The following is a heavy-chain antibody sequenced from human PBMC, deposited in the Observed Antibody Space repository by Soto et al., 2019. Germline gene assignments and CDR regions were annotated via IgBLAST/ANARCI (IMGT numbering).Heavy chain of an antibody. V-gene: IGHV3-48*03. D-gene: IGHD3-3*01. CDR1: GFTFSSYE. CDR3: ARDLLHYDFWSGYSAYFYYGMDV. CDR2: ISDSGGTV. Sequence: GGSLRLSCAASGFTFSSYEMNWVRQAPGQGLEWVSYISDSGGTVYYADSVKGRFTVSRDNAQNPVYLQMNSLRTEDTAVYYCARDLLHYDFWSGYSAYFYYGMDVWGPGTTVTVS. J-gene: IGHJ6*02.